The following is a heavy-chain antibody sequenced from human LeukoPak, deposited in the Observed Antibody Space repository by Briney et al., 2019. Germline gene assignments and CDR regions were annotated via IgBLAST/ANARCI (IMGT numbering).Heavy chain of an antibody. CDR2: IRRKDYSYAT. J-gene: IGHJ4*02. CDR1: GFSFSDSA. V-gene: IGHV3-73*01. CDR3: FRTHSGFELCSVGF. D-gene: IGHD1-26*01. Sequence: GGSLKLSCVASGFSFSDSALHWVRQASGQGLEWVGRIRRKDYSYATAYAASVKGRFTISRDDSKNTAYLQMNSLKTEDTAVYYCFRTHSGFELCSVGFWGQGALVTVSS.